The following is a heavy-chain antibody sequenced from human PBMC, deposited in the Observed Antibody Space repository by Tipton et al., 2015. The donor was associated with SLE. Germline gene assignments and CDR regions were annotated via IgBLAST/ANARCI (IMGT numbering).Heavy chain of an antibody. D-gene: IGHD2-2*01. Sequence: TLSLTCTVSGGSISSGSYYWSWIRQPAGKGLEWIGYIYTSGNTNYNPSLKSRVTISVDTSKNQFSLKLSSVTAADTAVYYCARDKDCSSTSCYGWYFDLWGRGTLVTVSS. J-gene: IGHJ2*01. CDR1: GGSISSGSYY. V-gene: IGHV4-61*09. CDR3: ARDKDCSSTSCYGWYFDL. CDR2: IYTSGNT.